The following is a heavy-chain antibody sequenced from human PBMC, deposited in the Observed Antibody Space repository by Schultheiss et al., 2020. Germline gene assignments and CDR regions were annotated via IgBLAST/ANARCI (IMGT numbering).Heavy chain of an antibody. J-gene: IGHJ4*02. CDR2: IYYSGST. CDR1: GGSISSSSYY. CDR3: ARQQRYDILTGYLFDY. Sequence: SQTLSLTCTVSGGSISSSSYYWGWIRQPPGKGLEWIESIYYSGSTYYNPSLKSRVTISVDTSKNQFSLKLSSVTAADTAVYYCARQQRYDILTGYLFDYWGQGTLVTVSS. V-gene: IGHV4-39*01. D-gene: IGHD3-9*01.